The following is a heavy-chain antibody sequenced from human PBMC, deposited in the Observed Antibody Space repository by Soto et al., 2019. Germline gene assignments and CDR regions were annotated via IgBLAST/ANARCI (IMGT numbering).Heavy chain of an antibody. V-gene: IGHV3-11*01. CDR1: GFTFSDYY. D-gene: IGHD1-26*01. Sequence: QVQLVESGGGLVKPGGSLRLSCAASGFTFSDYYMSWIRQAPGKGLEWVSYITSSGSTIYYADSVKGRFTISRDNAKNSLYLQRTSLRAEDTAVYYCARDEIGGTKSGSPQHPDYWGQGTLVTVSS. CDR2: ITSSGSTI. J-gene: IGHJ4*02. CDR3: ARDEIGGTKSGSPQHPDY.